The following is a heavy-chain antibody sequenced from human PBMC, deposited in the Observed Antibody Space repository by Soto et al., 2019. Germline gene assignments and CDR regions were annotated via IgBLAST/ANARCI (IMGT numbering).Heavy chain of an antibody. CDR3: AKDHRADSSGYYYDGMDV. V-gene: IGHV3-30*18. CDR2: ISYDGSNK. J-gene: IGHJ6*02. Sequence: GGSLRLSCAASGFTFSSYGMHWVRQAPGKGLEWVAVISYDGSNKYYADSVKGRFTISRDNSKNTLYLQMNSLRAEDTAVYYCAKDHRADSSGYYYDGMDVWGQGTTVTVSS. D-gene: IGHD3-22*01. CDR1: GFTFSSYG.